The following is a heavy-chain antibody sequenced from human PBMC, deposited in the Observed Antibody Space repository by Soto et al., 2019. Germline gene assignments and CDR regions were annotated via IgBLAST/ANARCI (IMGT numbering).Heavy chain of an antibody. Sequence: EVQLLESGGGLVQPGGSLRLSCAASRFTFSNFAMSWVRQAPGKGLEWVSTITGTSANTYYTDSVKGRFAISRDNSQNTLYLQMNNLRAEDTARYYCAKDLEKWLVQLGGLDTWGQGAQVTVSS. D-gene: IGHD1-1*01. J-gene: IGHJ5*02. CDR2: ITGTSANT. V-gene: IGHV3-23*01. CDR1: RFTFSNFA. CDR3: AKDLEKWLVQLGGLDT.